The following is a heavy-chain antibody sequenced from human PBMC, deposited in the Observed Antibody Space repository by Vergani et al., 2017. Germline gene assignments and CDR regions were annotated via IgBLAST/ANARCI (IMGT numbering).Heavy chain of an antibody. D-gene: IGHD6-13*01. CDR1: GYIFTDYY. V-gene: IGHV1-2*02. J-gene: IGHJ6*03. CDR2: INPNSGGT. Sequence: QVQLVQSGAEVRKPGASVMVSCKASGYIFTDYYMHWVRQAPGQGLEWMGWINPNSGGTNYAQKFQGRVTMTSDTSISTAYMELSRLRSDDTAVYYCAGGSSSDYYYYYMDVWGKGTTVTVSS. CDR3: AGGSSSDYYYYYMDV.